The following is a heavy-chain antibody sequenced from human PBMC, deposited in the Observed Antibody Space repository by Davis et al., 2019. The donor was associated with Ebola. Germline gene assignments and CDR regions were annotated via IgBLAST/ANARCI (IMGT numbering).Heavy chain of an antibody. V-gene: IGHV3-48*04. D-gene: IGHD2-21*01. J-gene: IGHJ5*02. CDR2: ISSSSSTI. CDR3: ARGVLWP. CDR1: GFTFSSYS. Sequence: GESLKISCAASGFTFSSYSMNWVRQAPGKGLEWISYISSSSSTIYYADSVKGRFTISRDNAKNSLYLQMNSLRAEDTAVYYCARGVLWPWGQGTLVTVSS.